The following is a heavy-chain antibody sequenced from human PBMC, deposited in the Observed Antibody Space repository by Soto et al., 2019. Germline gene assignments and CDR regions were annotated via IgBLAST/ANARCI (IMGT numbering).Heavy chain of an antibody. D-gene: IGHD3-3*01. CDR2: IYYSGST. Sequence: SETLSLTCTVSGGSISSYYWSWIRQPPGKGLEWIGYIYYSGSTNYNPSLKGRVTISVDTSKNQFSLKLSSVTAADTAVYYCARQVTIFGVARQLDYWGQGTLVTVSS. CDR3: ARQVTIFGVARQLDY. V-gene: IGHV4-59*08. CDR1: GGSISSYY. J-gene: IGHJ4*02.